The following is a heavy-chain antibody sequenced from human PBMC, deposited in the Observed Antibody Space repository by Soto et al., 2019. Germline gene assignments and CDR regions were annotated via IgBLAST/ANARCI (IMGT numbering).Heavy chain of an antibody. V-gene: IGHV4-59*08. J-gene: IGHJ6*02. D-gene: IGHD5-18*01. CDR1: GGCISGYY. CDR2: IYYSGST. CDR3: ARGIQLCHDYYYHCVLV. Sequence: SETLSLTCTVAGGCISGYYLSWIRQPPGKGLEWIGYIYYSGSTNYNPSLKSRVTISVDTSKNQFSLKLSSVTAADTAVYYCARGIQLCHDYYYHCVLVWGPAPPFTVFS.